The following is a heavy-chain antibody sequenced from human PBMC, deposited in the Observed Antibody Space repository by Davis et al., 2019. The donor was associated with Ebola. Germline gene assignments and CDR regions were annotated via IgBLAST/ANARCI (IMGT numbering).Heavy chain of an antibody. V-gene: IGHV3-66*02. D-gene: IGHD3-16*01. Sequence: PGGSLRLSCAASGFTVSSNYMSWVRQAPGKGLEWVGVIYSSGRTFYADSVKGRFTISRDNSNNTLYLQMDTLRTEDTAVHHCARGISGGTVTLGDWGQGTLVTVSS. CDR1: GFTVSSNY. CDR2: IYSSGRT. CDR3: ARGISGGTVTLGD. J-gene: IGHJ1*01.